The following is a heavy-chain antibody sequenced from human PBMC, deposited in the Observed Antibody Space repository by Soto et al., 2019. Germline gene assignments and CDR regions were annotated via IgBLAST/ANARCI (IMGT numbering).Heavy chain of an antibody. CDR1: GGTFSTYA. Sequence: QVQLVQSGAEVKKPESSVKVSCKAPGGTFSTYAISWVRQAPGQGLEWMGGIIPMFGTANYAQRFQDKVTITADESTNTVYMELSSLTSEDTAVYFGAGGMQLWLRRINSGYSGWGQGTLVTVSS. CDR3: AGGMQLWLRRINSGYSG. V-gene: IGHV1-69*12. CDR2: IIPMFGTA. D-gene: IGHD5-18*01. J-gene: IGHJ4*02.